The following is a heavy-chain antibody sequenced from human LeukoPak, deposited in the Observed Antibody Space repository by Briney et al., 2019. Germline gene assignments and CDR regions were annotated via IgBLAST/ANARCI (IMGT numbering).Heavy chain of an antibody. CDR2: ISAYNGNT. CDR1: EYTFTGYY. CDR3: ARVGLFKTAASVDY. J-gene: IGHJ4*02. D-gene: IGHD6-13*01. V-gene: IGHV1-18*04. Sequence: VASVKVSCKASEYTFTGYYMHWARQAPGQGLEWMGWISAYNGNTNYAQKLQGRVTMTTDTSTSTAYMELRSLRSDDTAVYYCARVGLFKTAASVDYWGQGTLVTVSS.